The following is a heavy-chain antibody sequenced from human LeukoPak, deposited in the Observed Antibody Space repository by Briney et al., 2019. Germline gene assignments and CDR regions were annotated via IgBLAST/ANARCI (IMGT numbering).Heavy chain of an antibody. Sequence: GGSLRLSCAASGFTFSSYWMHWVRQAPGKGLVWVSRINTDGSSTSYADSVKGRFTISRDNAKNTLYLQMNSLRAEDTAVYYCARDTWLGELSGAFDIWGQGTMVTVSS. CDR2: INTDGSST. J-gene: IGHJ3*02. CDR1: GFTFSSYW. V-gene: IGHV3-74*01. D-gene: IGHD3-10*01. CDR3: ARDTWLGELSGAFDI.